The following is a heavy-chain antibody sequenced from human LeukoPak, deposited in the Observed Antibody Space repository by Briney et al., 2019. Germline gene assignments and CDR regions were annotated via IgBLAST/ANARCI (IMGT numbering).Heavy chain of an antibody. D-gene: IGHD1-26*01. Sequence: GGSLRLSCEASGFIFSNYEMNWVRQAPEKGLEWVSFISNSGRIIYYADSVKGRFTISRDNAKNSLYLQMNSLRAEDTAVYYCARDPYSGAYGNTYYYYMDVWGKGTTVTVSS. V-gene: IGHV3-48*03. CDR2: ISNSGRII. CDR1: GFIFSNYE. J-gene: IGHJ6*03. CDR3: ARDPYSGAYGNTYYYYMDV.